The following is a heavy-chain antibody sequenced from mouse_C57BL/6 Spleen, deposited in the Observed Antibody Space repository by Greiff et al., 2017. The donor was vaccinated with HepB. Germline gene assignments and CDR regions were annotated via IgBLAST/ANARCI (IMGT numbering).Heavy chain of an antibody. CDR3: ARVEDSYWYFDV. CDR1: GFTFSDYY. J-gene: IGHJ1*03. V-gene: IGHV5-16*01. Sequence: EVHLVESEGGLVQPGSSMKLSCTASGFTFSDYYMAWVRQVPEKGLEWVANINYDGSSTYYLDSLKSRFIISRDNAKNILYLQMSSLKSEDTATYYCARVEDSYWYFDVWGTGTTVTVSS. CDR2: INYDGSST.